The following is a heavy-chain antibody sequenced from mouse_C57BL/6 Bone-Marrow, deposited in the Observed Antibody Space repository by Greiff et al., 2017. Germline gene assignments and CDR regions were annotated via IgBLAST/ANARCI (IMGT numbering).Heavy chain of an antibody. CDR1: GFNIKDYY. V-gene: IGHV14-1*01. Sequence: VQLQQSGAELVRPGASVKLSCTASGFNIKDYYMHWVKQRPEQGLEWIGRIDPEDGDTEYAPKFQGKATMTADTSSNTAYLQLSILTSEDTAVYSCTTDDGSWYFDVWGTGTTVTVSS. CDR3: TTDDGSWYFDV. CDR2: IDPEDGDT. J-gene: IGHJ1*03. D-gene: IGHD2-3*01.